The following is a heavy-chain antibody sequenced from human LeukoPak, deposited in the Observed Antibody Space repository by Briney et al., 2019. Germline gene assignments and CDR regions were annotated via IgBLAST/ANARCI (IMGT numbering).Heavy chain of an antibody. V-gene: IGHV3-74*01. J-gene: IGHJ3*02. D-gene: IGHD2-21*01. CDR3: ARGDLNAFTI. CDR2: INTDGSST. CDR1: GFMFTDYW. Sequence: GGSLRLSCAVSGFMFTDYWMRWVRQAPGKGLVWVSRINTDGSSTTYAGSVKRRFTISRDNAKNTVYLHMNSLTGEDTAVYFCARGDLNAFTIWGQGTKVTVSS.